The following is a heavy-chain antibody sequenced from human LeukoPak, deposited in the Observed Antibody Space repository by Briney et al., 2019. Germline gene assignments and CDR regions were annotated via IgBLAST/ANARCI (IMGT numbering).Heavy chain of an antibody. CDR3: ARDYDFWSGYPIPYFDY. D-gene: IGHD3-3*01. CDR1: GYTLTSYG. V-gene: IGHV1-18*01. Sequence: ASVKVSCKASGYTLTSYGISWVRQPPGQGLEWVGWISAYNGNTNYAQKLQGRVTMTTDTSTSTAYMELRSLRSDDTAVYYCARDYDFWSGYPIPYFDYWGQGTLVTVSS. CDR2: ISAYNGNT. J-gene: IGHJ4*02.